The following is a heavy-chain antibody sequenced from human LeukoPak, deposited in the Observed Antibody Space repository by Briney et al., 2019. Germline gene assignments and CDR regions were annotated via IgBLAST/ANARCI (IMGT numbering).Heavy chain of an antibody. J-gene: IGHJ3*02. CDR3: ARHFMDSRGYRDALDI. CDR2: IYYIGNT. V-gene: IGHV4-59*08. CDR1: GGSISSYC. D-gene: IGHD3-22*01. Sequence: SETLSLTCTVSGGSISSYCWSWIRQPPGEGLEWIGYIYYIGNTKYNVSLKSRVAISVDTSRNQFSLKLTSVTAADTAVYYCARHFMDSRGYRDALDIWGQGTMVTVAS.